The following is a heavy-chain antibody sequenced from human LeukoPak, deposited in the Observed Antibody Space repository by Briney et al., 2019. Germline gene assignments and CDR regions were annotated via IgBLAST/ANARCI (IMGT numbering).Heavy chain of an antibody. Sequence: GASVKVSCKASGYTFTGYYMHWVRQAPGQGLEWTGWINPNSGGTNYAQKFQGRATMTRDTSISTAYMELSRLRSDDTAVYYCARASQLRFLEWLFDYWGQGTLVTVSS. V-gene: IGHV1-2*02. CDR1: GYTFTGYY. D-gene: IGHD3-3*01. CDR2: INPNSGGT. J-gene: IGHJ4*02. CDR3: ARASQLRFLEWLFDY.